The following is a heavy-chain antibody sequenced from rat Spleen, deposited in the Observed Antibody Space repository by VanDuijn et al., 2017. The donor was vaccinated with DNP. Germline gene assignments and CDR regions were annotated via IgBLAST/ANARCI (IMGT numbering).Heavy chain of an antibody. Sequence: EVKLVESGGGLVQPGRSLKLSCAASGFNFNDYWMGWVGQAPGKGLEWIGQINNDSSTINYIPSLKEKITISRDNVQNTLYLQMSKVGSEDTATYYCAKGPNYGGWSDYFDYWGQGVMVTVSS. CDR1: GFNFNDYW. J-gene: IGHJ2*01. CDR2: INNDSSTI. D-gene: IGHD1-11*01. CDR3: AKGPNYGGWSDYFDY. V-gene: IGHV4-2*01.